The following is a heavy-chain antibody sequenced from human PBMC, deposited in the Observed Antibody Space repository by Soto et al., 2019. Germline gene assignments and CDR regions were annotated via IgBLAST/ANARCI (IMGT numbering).Heavy chain of an antibody. J-gene: IGHJ4*02. CDR2: INAGNGNT. D-gene: IGHD2-8*01. Sequence: QVQLVQSGAEVKKPGASVKVSCKASGYTFTSYAMHWVRQAPGQRLEWMGWINAGNGNTKYSQKFQGRVTITRDTSASTAYMELSSLRSEDTAVYYCARVGGYCTNRVCSNFDYWGQGTLVTVSS. CDR3: ARVGGYCTNRVCSNFDY. CDR1: GYTFTSYA. V-gene: IGHV1-3*01.